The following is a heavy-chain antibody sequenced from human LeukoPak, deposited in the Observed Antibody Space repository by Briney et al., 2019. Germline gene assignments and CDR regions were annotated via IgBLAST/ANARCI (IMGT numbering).Heavy chain of an antibody. CDR3: ARAARAVAGTLDY. CDR1: GYTFTSYD. Sequence: SVKVSCKASGYTFTSYDINWVRQAPGQGLEWMGRIIPIFGTANYAQKFQGRVTITTDESTSTAYMELSSLRSEDTAVYYCARAARAVAGTLDYWGQGTLVTVSS. D-gene: IGHD6-19*01. CDR2: IIPIFGTA. J-gene: IGHJ4*02. V-gene: IGHV1-69*05.